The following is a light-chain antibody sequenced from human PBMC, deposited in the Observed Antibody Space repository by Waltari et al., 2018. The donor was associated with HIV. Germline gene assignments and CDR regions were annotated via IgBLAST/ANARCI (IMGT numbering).Light chain of an antibody. CDR1: QTISIT. Sequence: EIVLPQSPATLPLSHGESTNHSCSASQTISITLAWYQQKPGQAPRLLIYDASKGATGIPARFSGSGSGTYFTLTISSLEPEDFAVYYCQQRSYWLTFGGGTKVEI. CDR2: DAS. J-gene: IGKJ4*01. CDR3: QQRSYWLT. V-gene: IGKV3-11*01.